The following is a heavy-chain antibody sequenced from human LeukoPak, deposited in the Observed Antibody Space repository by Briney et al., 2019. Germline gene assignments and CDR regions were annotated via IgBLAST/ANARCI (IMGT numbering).Heavy chain of an antibody. CDR1: GGSISSGGYY. J-gene: IGHJ3*02. Sequence: SETLSLTCTVSGGSISSGGYYWSWIRQHPGKGLEWIGYIYYSGSTYYNPSLKSRVTISVDTSKNQFSLKLSSVTAADTAVYYCAREVRLNTYYYDSSSAIDAFDIWGQGTMVTVSS. V-gene: IGHV4-31*03. CDR2: IYYSGST. D-gene: IGHD3-22*01. CDR3: AREVRLNTYYYDSSSAIDAFDI.